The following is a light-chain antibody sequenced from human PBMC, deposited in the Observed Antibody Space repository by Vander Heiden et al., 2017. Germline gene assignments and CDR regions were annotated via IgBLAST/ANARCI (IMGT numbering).Light chain of an antibody. V-gene: IGLV2-14*03. J-gene: IGLJ2*01. CDR2: DVT. CDR3: SSYTTSSVF. Sequence: QAALAQPASVSGSPGQSITISLTGSSSDVGGYTYVSWYQHHPGKAPKLIIYDVTNRPSGVSDRFSGSKSGNTASLTISGLQAEDEADYYCSSYTTSSVFFGGGTKLTVL. CDR1: SSDVGGYTY.